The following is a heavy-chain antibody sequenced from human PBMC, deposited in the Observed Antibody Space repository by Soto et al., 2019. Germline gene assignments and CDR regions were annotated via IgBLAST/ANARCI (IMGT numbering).Heavy chain of an antibody. V-gene: IGHV4-31*11. D-gene: IGHD4-17*01. CDR3: ATSPPGDNDAFDV. Sequence: QVQLQETGPGLVKPSQTLSLTCGVSGKSIRSAGYYWTWIRQRPGKGLAWIGHISYFGDTHYSPSLTSRVTISLDPSKNQFSLELTSVKAADTAVYYCATSPPGDNDAFDVWGQGHWSPSLQ. J-gene: IGHJ3*01. CDR2: ISYFGDT. CDR1: GKSIRSAGYY.